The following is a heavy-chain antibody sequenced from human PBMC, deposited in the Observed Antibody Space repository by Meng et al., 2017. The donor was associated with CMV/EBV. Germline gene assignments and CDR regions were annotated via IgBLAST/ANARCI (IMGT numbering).Heavy chain of an antibody. J-gene: IGHJ4*02. CDR3: ARDLYGSGSYYSAFDY. Sequence: GGSLRLSCAASGFTFSTYAMHWVRQAPGKGLNWVAIISYDGSIKYYADSVKGRFTISRDNSKHTLYLQMSSLRTEDTAVYYCARDLYGSGSYYSAFDYWGQGTLVTVSS. CDR2: ISYDGSIK. V-gene: IGHV3-30-3*01. D-gene: IGHD3-10*01. CDR1: GFTFSTYA.